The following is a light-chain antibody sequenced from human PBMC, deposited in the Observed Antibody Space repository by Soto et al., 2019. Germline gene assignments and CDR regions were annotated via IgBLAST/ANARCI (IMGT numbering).Light chain of an antibody. V-gene: IGLV2-23*01. CDR3: CSYAGSADWV. Sequence: QSALTQPASVSGSPGQSITISCTGTSSDVGSYDVVSWYQQHPGKAPQLIIYEATKRPSGVSNRFSGAKSGNTASLTISGLQAEDESDYFCCSYAGSADWVFGGGTKLIVL. CDR1: SSDVGSYDV. J-gene: IGLJ3*02. CDR2: EAT.